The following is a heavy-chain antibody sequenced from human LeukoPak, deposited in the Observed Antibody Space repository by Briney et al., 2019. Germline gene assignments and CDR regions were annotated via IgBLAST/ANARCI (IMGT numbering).Heavy chain of an antibody. D-gene: IGHD4-17*01. Sequence: MASETPSLTCAVSGTSFSSYYWSWIRQPPGKGLEWIGEVNHSGYTNDNPSLKSRVTISVDTSKNQFSLRLRSVTAADTAVYFCARMTTGPEFWGQGTLVTVSS. CDR2: VNHSGYT. V-gene: IGHV4-34*01. CDR3: ARMTTGPEF. CDR1: GTSFSSYY. J-gene: IGHJ4*02.